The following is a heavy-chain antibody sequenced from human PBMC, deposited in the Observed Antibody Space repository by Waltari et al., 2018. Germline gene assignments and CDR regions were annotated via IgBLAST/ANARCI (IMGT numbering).Heavy chain of an antibody. CDR3: ARGRLRAGFDS. J-gene: IGHJ5*01. Sequence: QVQIQQWGAGPLKSSETLSLTCAVYGGSFSGYYWSWFRQPPGKGLEWIGDIDYSGSTNYSPSLESRVTISVDTSKNQFSLRLTSVTGADTSVYYCARGRLRAGFDSWGHGTLVTVSS. CDR2: IDYSGST. CDR1: GGSFSGYY. D-gene: IGHD3-16*01. V-gene: IGHV4-34*01.